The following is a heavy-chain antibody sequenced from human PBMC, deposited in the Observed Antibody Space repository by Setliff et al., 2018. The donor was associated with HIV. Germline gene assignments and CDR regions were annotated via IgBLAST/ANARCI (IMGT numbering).Heavy chain of an antibody. Sequence: SETLSLTCTVSGGSIRSSSYYWGWIRQPPGKGLEWIGNIFYSGSIYYNPSLKSRVTISVDTSKNQFSLKLSSVTAADTAVYYCATGQWLRGAFVIWGQGTMVTVSS. CDR2: IFYSGSI. CDR3: ATGQWLRGAFVI. CDR1: GGSIRSSSYY. D-gene: IGHD6-19*01. V-gene: IGHV4-39*07. J-gene: IGHJ3*02.